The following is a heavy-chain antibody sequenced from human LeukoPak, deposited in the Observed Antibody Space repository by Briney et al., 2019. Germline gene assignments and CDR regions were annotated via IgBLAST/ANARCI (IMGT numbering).Heavy chain of an antibody. CDR2: IKQDGSEK. CDR3: ARAKGYLYSSSWALSFDY. V-gene: IGHV3-7*01. D-gene: IGHD6-13*01. Sequence: PGGSLRLSCAASGFTFSSYWMSWVRQAPGKGLEWVANIKQDGSEKYYVDSVKGRFTISRDNAKNSLYLQMNSLRAEDTAVYYCARAKGYLYSSSWALSFDYWGQGTLVNVSS. J-gene: IGHJ4*02. CDR1: GFTFSSYW.